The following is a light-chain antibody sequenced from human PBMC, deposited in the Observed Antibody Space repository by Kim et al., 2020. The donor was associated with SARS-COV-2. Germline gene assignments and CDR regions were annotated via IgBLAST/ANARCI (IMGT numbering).Light chain of an antibody. V-gene: IGLV3-1*01. CDR2: EDT. Sequence: SYELTQPPSVSVSPGQTASITCSGDKLGDKYVHWYQQKPGQSPVAVIYEDTERPSGIPERFSGSNSGNTATLTIRGTQLMDEADYYCQAWDSSTSVVFGRGTQLTVL. CDR3: QAWDSSTSVV. J-gene: IGLJ2*01. CDR1: KLGDKY.